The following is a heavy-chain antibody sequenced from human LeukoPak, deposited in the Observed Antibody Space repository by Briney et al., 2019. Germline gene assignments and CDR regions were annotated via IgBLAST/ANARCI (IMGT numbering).Heavy chain of an antibody. CDR3: ARPQGAFMVDTTALDY. D-gene: IGHD5-12*01. Sequence: PGESLRLSCSASGFTISNYGMHWVRQAPGKGLEWVALISHDGSNKNYADSVRGRFTISRDTSKNTLYLQMNSLRNEDTALYYCARPQGAFMVDTTALDYWGQGTLVTVSS. J-gene: IGHJ4*02. CDR1: GFTISNYG. CDR2: ISHDGSNK. V-gene: IGHV3-30*03.